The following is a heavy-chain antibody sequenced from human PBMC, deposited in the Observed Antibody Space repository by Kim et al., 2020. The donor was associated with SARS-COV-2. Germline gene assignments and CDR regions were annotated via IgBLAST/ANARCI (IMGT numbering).Heavy chain of an antibody. Sequence: GGSLRLSCAASGFTFSGHYMDWVRQAPGKGLEWVGRIRNKANSYTTEYAASVKGRFTISRDDSKNSLYLQMNSLKTEDTAVYYCSILPRRFDTTDIWGQGTMVTVSS. J-gene: IGHJ3*02. CDR1: GFTFSGHY. CDR3: SILPRRFDTTDI. CDR2: IRNKANSYTT. D-gene: IGHD1-26*01. V-gene: IGHV3-72*01.